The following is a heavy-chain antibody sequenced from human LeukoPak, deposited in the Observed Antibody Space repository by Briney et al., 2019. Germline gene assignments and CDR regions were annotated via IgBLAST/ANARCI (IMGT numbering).Heavy chain of an antibody. CDR2: IRSKANSYAT. CDR1: GCTVSVYA. D-gene: IGHD3-10*01. Sequence: GGYLRLTCAAAGCTVSVYATHWVRQSYGKGLEWVGRIRSKANSYATAYAASVKGRFTISTDDSKNTGYLQMNSLKTEHTAVYYCIRRGDDAFDIWGQGTMVTVSS. CDR3: IRRGDDAFDI. V-gene: IGHV3-73*01. J-gene: IGHJ3*02.